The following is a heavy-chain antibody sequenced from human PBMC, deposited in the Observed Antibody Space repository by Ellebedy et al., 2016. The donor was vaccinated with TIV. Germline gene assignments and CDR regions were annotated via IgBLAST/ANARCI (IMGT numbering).Heavy chain of an antibody. CDR2: ISSGGTTI. Sequence: GGSLRLXXAASGFSFSDSYMSWIRQAPGKGLEWVSYISSGGTTIHYADSVKGRFTISRDNAENSLYLQMNSLRAEDTAVYYCARAIGSGSSYWGQGTLVTVSS. V-gene: IGHV3-11*04. CDR3: ARAIGSGSSY. CDR1: GFSFSDSY. J-gene: IGHJ4*02. D-gene: IGHD3-22*01.